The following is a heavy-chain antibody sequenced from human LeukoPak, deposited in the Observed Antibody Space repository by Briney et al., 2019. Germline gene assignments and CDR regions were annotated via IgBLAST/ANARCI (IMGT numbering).Heavy chain of an antibody. CDR2: ISSSSSTI. CDR3: ARDGGYCSSTSCHMGI. J-gene: IGHJ3*02. D-gene: IGHD2-2*02. Sequence: GGSLRLSCAASGFAFSNYWMNWVRQAPGRGLEWVSYISSSSSTIYYADSVKGRFTISRDNAKNSLYLQMNSLRAEDTAVYYCARDGGYCSSTSCHMGIWGQGTMVTVSS. CDR1: GFAFSNYW. V-gene: IGHV3-48*01.